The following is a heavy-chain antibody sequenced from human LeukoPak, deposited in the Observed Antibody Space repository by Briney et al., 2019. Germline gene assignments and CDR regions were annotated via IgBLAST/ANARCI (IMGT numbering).Heavy chain of an antibody. CDR3: ARGRSNYDFWSGQNWFDP. V-gene: IGHV4-34*01. CDR1: GGSFSGYY. CDR2: IKRSGST. D-gene: IGHD3-3*01. Sequence: SETLSLTCAVSGGSFSGYYWSWIRQPPGKGLEWIGEIKRSGSTNYNPSLMSRVTISVDTSTNQFSLKLSSVTAADTAVYYCARGRSNYDFWSGQNWFDPWGQGTLVTVSS. J-gene: IGHJ5*02.